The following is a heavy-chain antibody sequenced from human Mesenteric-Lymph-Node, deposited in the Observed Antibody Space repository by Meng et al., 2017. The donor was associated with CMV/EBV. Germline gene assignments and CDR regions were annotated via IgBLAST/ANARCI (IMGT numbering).Heavy chain of an antibody. CDR3: VRDVNWGTFDY. J-gene: IGHJ4*02. CDR1: GFSFASYW. CDR2: IKPDGGEK. Sequence: GGSLRLSCAASGFSFASYWMSWVRLAPGKGPESVANIKPDGGEKFSEGSVKGRFTISRDNANNSLYLQMNSLRAEDTAVYYCVRDVNWGTFDYWGQGTLVTVSS. D-gene: IGHD7-27*01. V-gene: IGHV3-7*01.